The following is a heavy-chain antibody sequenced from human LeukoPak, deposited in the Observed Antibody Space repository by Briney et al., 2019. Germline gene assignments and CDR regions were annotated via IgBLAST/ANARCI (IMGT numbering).Heavy chain of an antibody. CDR3: AKKSGTAFDY. V-gene: IGHV3-23*01. J-gene: IGHJ4*02. Sequence: DSVKGRFTISRDNSKNTLYLQMNSLRAEDTAVYYCAKKSGTAFDYWGQGTLVTVSS.